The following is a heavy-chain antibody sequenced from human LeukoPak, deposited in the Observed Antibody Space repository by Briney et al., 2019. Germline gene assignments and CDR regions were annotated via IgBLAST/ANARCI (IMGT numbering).Heavy chain of an antibody. CDR2: ILPIFATA. CDR1: GGTLSSYA. D-gene: IGHD2-15*01. CDR3: ARVRDIDWFDP. V-gene: IGHV1-69*05. J-gene: IGHJ5*02. Sequence: SVKVSCKASGGTLSSYAIGWVRPAPGQGLEWMGGILPIFATANYTQKYQGRVTITTDESTSTAYMELSSVRSEDTGVYYCARVRDIDWFDPWGQGTLVTVSS.